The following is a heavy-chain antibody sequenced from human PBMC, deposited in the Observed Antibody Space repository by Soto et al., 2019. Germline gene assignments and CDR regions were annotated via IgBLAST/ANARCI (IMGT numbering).Heavy chain of an antibody. CDR1: GDTFSTYA. CDR3: ASDGASDSGDFVY. J-gene: IGHJ4*02. Sequence: QVQLVQSGAEVQKPGSSVKVSCKASGDTFSTYAISWVRQAPGQGLEWMGGIIPIFGPPNYAENFQGRVTISADESTSTVYLELSSLRSDDTAVYYCASDGASDSGDFVYWGQGTLVTVSS. CDR2: IIPIFGPP. D-gene: IGHD2-21*02. V-gene: IGHV1-69*01.